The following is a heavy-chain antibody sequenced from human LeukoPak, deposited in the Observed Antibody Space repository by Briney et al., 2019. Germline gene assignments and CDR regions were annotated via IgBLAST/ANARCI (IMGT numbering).Heavy chain of an antibody. D-gene: IGHD3-22*01. V-gene: IGHV3-23*01. CDR1: GITLSNYG. CDR2: ISGIGGGT. Sequence: GGSLRLSCAVSGITLSNYGMSWVRQAPGKGLEWVAGISGIGGGTNYADSVKGRFTISRDNPKNTLYLQMNGLRAEDTAVYYCAKRGVVIRVILVGFHKEAYYFDSWGQGALVTVSS. J-gene: IGHJ4*02. CDR3: AKRGVVIRVILVGFHKEAYYFDS.